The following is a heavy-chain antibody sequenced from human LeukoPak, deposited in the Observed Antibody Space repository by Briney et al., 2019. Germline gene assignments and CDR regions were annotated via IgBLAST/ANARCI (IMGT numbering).Heavy chain of an antibody. CDR2: ISGSGGST. CDR3: AKAHLLDYYDSSGYYVGDY. Sequence: GGSLRLSCAASGFTFSSYDMIWVRQAPGKGLEWVSAISGSGGSTYYADSVKGRFTISRDNSKNTLYLQMNSLRAEDTAVYYCAKAHLLDYYDSSGYYVGDYWGQGTLVTVSS. CDR1: GFTFSSYD. D-gene: IGHD3-22*01. V-gene: IGHV3-23*01. J-gene: IGHJ4*02.